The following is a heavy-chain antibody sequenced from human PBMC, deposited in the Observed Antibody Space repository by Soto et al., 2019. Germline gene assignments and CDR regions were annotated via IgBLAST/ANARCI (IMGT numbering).Heavy chain of an antibody. V-gene: IGHV3-30*18. Sequence: QVQLVESGGGVVQPGRSLRLSCAASGFTFSSYCMHWVRQAPGKGLEWVAVISYDGSNKYYADSVKGRFTSSRDNSKNTLYLQMNSLRAEDTAVYYCAKDVGGSGRRSPLDPWGQGTLVTVSS. CDR3: AKDVGGSGRRSPLDP. J-gene: IGHJ5*02. CDR1: GFTFSSYC. CDR2: ISYDGSNK. D-gene: IGHD3-10*01.